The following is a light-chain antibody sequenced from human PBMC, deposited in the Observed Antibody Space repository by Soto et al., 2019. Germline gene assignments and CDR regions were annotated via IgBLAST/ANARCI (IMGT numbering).Light chain of an antibody. Sequence: EIVLTQSPGTLSLSPGERATLSCRASQTISGTYLAWYQQKPGQAPRLLIYSSSSRAAGVSDRFSGSGSGTDFSLTISRLAPEDFAMYYCQQYGRSPTWTFGQGTKVEVK. V-gene: IGKV3-20*01. CDR1: QTISGTY. J-gene: IGKJ1*01. CDR3: QQYGRSPTWT. CDR2: SSS.